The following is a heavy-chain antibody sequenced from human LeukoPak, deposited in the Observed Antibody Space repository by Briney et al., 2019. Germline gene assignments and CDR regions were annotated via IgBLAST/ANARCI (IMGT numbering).Heavy chain of an antibody. J-gene: IGHJ4*02. CDR2: INHSGST. V-gene: IGHV4-34*01. Sequence: SETLSLTCAVYGGSFSGYYWSWIRQPPGKGLEWIGEINHSGSTNYNPSLKSRVTISVDTSKNQFSLKLSSVTAADTAVYYCARGSDDYVWGSYRHFYYFDYWGQGTLVTVSS. CDR1: GGSFSGYY. CDR3: ARGSDDYVWGSYRHFYYFDY. D-gene: IGHD3-16*02.